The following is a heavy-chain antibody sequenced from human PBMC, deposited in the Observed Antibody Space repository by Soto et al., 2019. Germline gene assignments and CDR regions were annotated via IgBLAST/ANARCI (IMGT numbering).Heavy chain of an antibody. J-gene: IGHJ4*02. CDR3: ARGGDGYNYYFDY. CDR1: GYSISSGYY. D-gene: IGHD5-12*01. V-gene: IGHV4-38-2*01. CDR2: IYHSGST. Sequence: SETLSLTCAVSGYSISSGYYCGCIRQPPGKGLEWIGSIYHSGSTYHNPSLKSRVTISVDTSKNQFSLKMSSVTAADTAVYYCARGGDGYNYYFDYWGQGNLVTVSS.